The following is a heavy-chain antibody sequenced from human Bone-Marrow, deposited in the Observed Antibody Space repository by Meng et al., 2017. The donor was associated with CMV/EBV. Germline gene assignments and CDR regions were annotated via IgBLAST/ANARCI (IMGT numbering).Heavy chain of an antibody. D-gene: IGHD2-2*02. Sequence: ASVKVSCKASGYTFTSYDINWVRQATGQGLEWMGWMNPNSGNTGYAQKFQGRVTMTRNTSISTAYMELSRLRSDDTAVYYCSATLDIVVVPAAIGGHTFDIWGQGTMVTVSS. CDR1: GYTFTSYD. CDR3: SATLDIVVVPAAIGGHTFDI. CDR2: MNPNSGNT. V-gene: IGHV1-8*02. J-gene: IGHJ3*02.